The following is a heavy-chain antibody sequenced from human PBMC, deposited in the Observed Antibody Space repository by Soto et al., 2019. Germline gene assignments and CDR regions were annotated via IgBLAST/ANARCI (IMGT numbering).Heavy chain of an antibody. V-gene: IGHV3-30-3*01. CDR1: GFIFSTYS. CDR3: ARGPQTRSSSTDMDV. J-gene: IGHJ6*02. CDR2: ISYDGSNK. D-gene: IGHD2-2*01. Sequence: ESGGGVVQPGRSLRLSCAASGFIFSTYSMHWVRQAPGKGLEWVAVISYDGSNKYYGESVKGRFTVSRDNSKNSLYVQMNSLRAEDTAVYYCARGPQTRSSSTDMDVWGQGTTVTVSS.